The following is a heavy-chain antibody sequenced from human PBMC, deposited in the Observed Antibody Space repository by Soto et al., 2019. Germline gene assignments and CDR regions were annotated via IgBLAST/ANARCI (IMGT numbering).Heavy chain of an antibody. D-gene: IGHD4-17*01. V-gene: IGHV3-30*18. CDR1: GFTFSSYG. J-gene: IGHJ6*02. CDR2: ISSDGSNK. CDR3: AKDYRHMTTVIMWLRYYAMDV. Sequence: QLQLVESGGGVVQPGRSVRLSCAASGFTFSSYGMHWVRQAPGNGLELVAVISSDGSNKSYADSVQGRLTISRDNSKKTLYLQMDSLRVEDTAVYYCAKDYRHMTTVIMWLRYYAMDVWGQGTTVTVSS.